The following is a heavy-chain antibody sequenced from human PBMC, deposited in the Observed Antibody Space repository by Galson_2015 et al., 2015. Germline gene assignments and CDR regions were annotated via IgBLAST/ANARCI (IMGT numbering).Heavy chain of an antibody. J-gene: IGHJ5*02. Sequence: LTCSVSDGSINSSTYYWGWIRQPPGKGLEWIGSIYYSGNTYYNPSLKSRVTMSVDTSKSQFSLRLNSVTAADTAVYYCASGFTNYVGWFDPWGQGTLVTVSS. V-gene: IGHV4-39*01. CDR2: IYYSGNT. CDR1: DGSINSSTYY. D-gene: IGHD3-10*02. CDR3: ASGFTNYVGWFDP.